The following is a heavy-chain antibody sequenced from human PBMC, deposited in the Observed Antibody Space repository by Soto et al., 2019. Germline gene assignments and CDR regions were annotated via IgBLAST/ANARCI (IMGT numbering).Heavy chain of an antibody. Sequence: GASVKVSCKASGYTFTSFPVSWVRQAPGQGLEWMGSITSHNGRTEYAQKFQGRVTMTRDTSTSTVYMELKSLRFDDTAVYYCARERLEELKTILPYFDNWGQGSLVTVSS. V-gene: IGHV1-18*04. J-gene: IGHJ4*02. CDR1: GYTFTSFP. CDR2: ITSHNGRT. CDR3: ARERLEELKTILPYFDN. D-gene: IGHD4-4*01.